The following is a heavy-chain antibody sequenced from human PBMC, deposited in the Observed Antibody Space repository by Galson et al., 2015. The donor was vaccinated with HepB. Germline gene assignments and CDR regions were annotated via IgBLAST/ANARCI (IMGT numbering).Heavy chain of an antibody. Sequence: SLRLSCAASAFPFSTYWMAWVRQAPGKGLEWVANINLDGSAKNYVDSVKGRFTISRDNAKNSLYLQMNSLRAEDTARYYCARDSSGSLDYWGQGTLVTASS. J-gene: IGHJ4*02. CDR1: AFPFSTYW. V-gene: IGHV3-7*01. CDR2: INLDGSAK. CDR3: ARDSSGSLDY. D-gene: IGHD1-26*01.